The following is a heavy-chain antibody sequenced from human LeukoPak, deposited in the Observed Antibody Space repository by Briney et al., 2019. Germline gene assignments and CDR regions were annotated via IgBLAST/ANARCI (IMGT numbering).Heavy chain of an antibody. CDR1: GYKFTNYW. J-gene: IGHJ4*02. Sequence: GESLKISCKGSGYKFTNYWIAWVRQMPGQGLEWLGIIYPRDSDTRYSPSFQGQVSISVDTSIDTAYLQWSSVKASDTAMYYCARLLTAPYYINFWGQGTLVTVSS. V-gene: IGHV5-51*01. D-gene: IGHD5-18*01. CDR2: IYPRDSDT. CDR3: ARLLTAPYYINF.